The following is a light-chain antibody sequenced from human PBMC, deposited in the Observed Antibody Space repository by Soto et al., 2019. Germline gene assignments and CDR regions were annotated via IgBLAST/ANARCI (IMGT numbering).Light chain of an antibody. CDR2: YDS. V-gene: IGLV3-21*04. CDR3: QVWDSDTDHPL. J-gene: IGLJ2*01. Sequence: SYELTQPPSVSVAPGKTARIPCGGNNIESKSVHWYQQKPGQAPVLVIYYDSDRPSGIPERYSGSNSGNTATLTISRVEAGDEADYYCQVWDSDTDHPLFGGGTKLTVL. CDR1: NIESKS.